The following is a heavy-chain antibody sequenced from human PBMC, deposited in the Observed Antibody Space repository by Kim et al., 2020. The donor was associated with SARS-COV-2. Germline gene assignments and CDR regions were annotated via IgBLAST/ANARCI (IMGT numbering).Heavy chain of an antibody. Sequence: GGARRLSCAASGFTFSTYVMNWVRQAPGKGLEWVAVISSDGGDTYYAHSVKGRFTISRDNSKNTLYLQMNSLTVDDTALYYCAKKYGGSSRIAFDIWGQGTMVTVSS. D-gene: IGHD2-15*01. J-gene: IGHJ3*02. CDR1: GFTFSTYV. V-gene: IGHV3-30*18. CDR3: AKKYGGSSRIAFDI. CDR2: ISSDGGDT.